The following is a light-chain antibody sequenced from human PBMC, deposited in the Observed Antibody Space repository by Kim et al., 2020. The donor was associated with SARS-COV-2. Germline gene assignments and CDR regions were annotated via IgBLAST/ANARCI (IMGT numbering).Light chain of an antibody. V-gene: IGKV3-20*01. CDR1: ESVSGNH. J-gene: IGKJ1*01. Sequence: PGERATLSWRATESVSGNHLAWYQQKPDQAPRLLIYGVSRRATGIPDRFSGSGSATDFTLTISRLEPEDFAVYYCQQYGDSPRWTFGQGTKVDIK. CDR2: GVS. CDR3: QQYGDSPRWT.